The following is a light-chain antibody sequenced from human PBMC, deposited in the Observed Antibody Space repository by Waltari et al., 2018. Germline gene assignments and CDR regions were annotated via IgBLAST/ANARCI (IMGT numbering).Light chain of an antibody. CDR3: QQYYSYSLT. CDR1: QGISSY. CDR2: AAS. Sequence: AIRMTQSPSSLSASTGDRVTITCRASQGISSYLALYQQKPGKAPKLLIYAASTLQSGVPSRFSGSGSGTDFTLTISCLQSEDFATYYCQQYYSYSLTFGGGTKVEIK. V-gene: IGKV1-8*01. J-gene: IGKJ4*01.